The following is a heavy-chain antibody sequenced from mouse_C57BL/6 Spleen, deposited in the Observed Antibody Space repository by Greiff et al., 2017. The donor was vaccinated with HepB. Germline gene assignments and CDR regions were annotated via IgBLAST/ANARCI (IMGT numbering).Heavy chain of an antibody. V-gene: IGHV1-69*01. CDR1: GYTFTSYW. CDR3: ARGIYPYYFDY. J-gene: IGHJ2*01. Sequence: QVQLKEPGAELVMPGASVKLSCKASGYTFTSYWMHWVKQRPGQGLEWIGEIDPSDSYTNYNQKFKGKSTLTVDKSSSTAYMQLSSLTSEDSAVYYCARGIYPYYFDYWGQGTTLTVSS. CDR2: IDPSDSYT.